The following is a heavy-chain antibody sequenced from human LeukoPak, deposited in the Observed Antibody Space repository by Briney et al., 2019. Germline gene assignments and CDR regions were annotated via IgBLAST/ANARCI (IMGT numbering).Heavy chain of an antibody. CDR1: GFTFSSYS. D-gene: IGHD4-17*01. CDR2: ISSSSSYI. J-gene: IGHJ4*02. Sequence: GGSLRLSCAASGFTFSSYSMNWVRQAPGKGLEWVSSISSSSSYIYYADSVKGRFTISRDNAKNSLYLQMNSLRAEDTAVYYCARGSRLRREIDCWGQGTLVTVSS. V-gene: IGHV3-21*01. CDR3: ARGSRLRREIDC.